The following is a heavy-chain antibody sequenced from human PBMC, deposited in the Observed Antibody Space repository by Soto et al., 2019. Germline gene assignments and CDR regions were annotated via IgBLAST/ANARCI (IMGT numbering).Heavy chain of an antibody. D-gene: IGHD3-22*01. Sequence: GGSLRLSCAASGFTFSSSGMHWVRQAPGKGLEWVAVIWYDGSNRYYADSVKGRFPISRENSKNTLYLKMNSLRAGDTDAYDWARDSLNYYDSSGYYYLGWFDPWGQGTLVTVAS. CDR3: ARDSLNYYDSSGYYYLGWFDP. CDR2: IWYDGSNR. V-gene: IGHV3-33*01. J-gene: IGHJ5*02. CDR1: GFTFSSSG.